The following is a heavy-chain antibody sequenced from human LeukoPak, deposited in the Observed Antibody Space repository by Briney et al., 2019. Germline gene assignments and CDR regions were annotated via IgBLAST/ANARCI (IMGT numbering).Heavy chain of an antibody. CDR3: ARASGCTSCYFVGDWFDP. V-gene: IGHV4-39*01. CDR1: GGSISSSSYY. D-gene: IGHD2-2*01. CDR2: IYYSGST. Sequence: SETLSLTCTVSGGSISSSSYYWGWIRQPPGKGLEWIGSIYYSGSTYYNPSLKSRVTISVDTSKNQFSLKLSSVTAADTAVYYCARASGCTSCYFVGDWFDPWGQGTLVTVSS. J-gene: IGHJ5*02.